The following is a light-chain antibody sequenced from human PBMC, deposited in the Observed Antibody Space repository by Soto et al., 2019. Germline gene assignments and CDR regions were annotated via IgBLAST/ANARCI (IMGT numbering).Light chain of an antibody. Sequence: EIVMTQSPATLSVSPGERATLSCRASQSISSNLAWYQQKPGQAPRLLIYGESTRATGIPARFSGSGSGTGFTLTISSLQSEDFAVYYCQQYNNWPPWTSGQGTKVEIK. CDR3: QQYNNWPPWT. J-gene: IGKJ1*01. V-gene: IGKV3D-15*01. CDR1: QSISSN. CDR2: GES.